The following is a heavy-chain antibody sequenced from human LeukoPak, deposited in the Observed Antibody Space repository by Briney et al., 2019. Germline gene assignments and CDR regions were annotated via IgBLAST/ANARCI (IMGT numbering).Heavy chain of an antibody. CDR1: GGSISSYY. D-gene: IGHD2-21*01. J-gene: IGHJ6*03. CDR3: ARGRGHKIGYYYCYYMDV. Sequence: PSETLSLTCTVSGGSISSYYWSRIRQPPGKGLEWIGYIYYSGSTNYNPSLKSRVTISVDTSKNQFSLKLSSVTAADTAVYYCARGRGHKIGYYYCYYMDVWGKGTTVTVSS. CDR2: IYYSGST. V-gene: IGHV4-59*12.